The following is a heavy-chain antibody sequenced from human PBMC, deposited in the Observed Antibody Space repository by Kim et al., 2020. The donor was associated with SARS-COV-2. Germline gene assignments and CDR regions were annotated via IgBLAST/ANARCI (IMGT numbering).Heavy chain of an antibody. CDR2: IYYSGST. D-gene: IGHD3-22*01. CDR3: ASQPPHYYDSSGYYYGY. J-gene: IGHJ4*02. V-gene: IGHV4-39*01. Sequence: SETLSLTCTVSGGSISSSSYYWGWIRQPPGKGLEWIGSIYYSGSTYYNPSLKSRVTISVDTSKNQFSLKLSSVTAADTAVYYCASQPPHYYDSSGYYYGYWGQGTLVTVSS. CDR1: GGSISSSSYY.